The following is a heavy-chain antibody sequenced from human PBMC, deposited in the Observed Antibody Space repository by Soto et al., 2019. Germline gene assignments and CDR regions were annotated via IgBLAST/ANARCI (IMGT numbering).Heavy chain of an antibody. CDR3: ARVPAAIYYYYMDV. CDR1: GFTFSSYA. CDR2: ISGSGGST. Sequence: GGSLRLSCAASGFTFSSYAMSWVRQAPGKGLEWVSAISGSGGSTYYADSVKGRFTISRDNSKNTLYLQMNSLRAEDTAVYYCARVPAAIYYYYMDVWGKGTTVT. D-gene: IGHD2-2*01. V-gene: IGHV3-23*01. J-gene: IGHJ6*03.